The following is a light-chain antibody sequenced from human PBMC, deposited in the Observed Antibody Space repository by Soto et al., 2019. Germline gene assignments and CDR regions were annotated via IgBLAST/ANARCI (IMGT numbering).Light chain of an antibody. J-gene: IGLJ1*01. V-gene: IGLV2-11*01. CDR3: SSYAGNYIYV. CDR2: AVS. Sequence: QSLLTHPRSLSGSPGQSVTISCTRTSSYIGPYDHVAWYQQHPGKAPKLIIFAVSKRPSGVPDRFSGSKSGNTASLTISGLQAEDEADYYCSSYAGNYIYVFATGTKVTVL. CDR1: SSYIGPYDH.